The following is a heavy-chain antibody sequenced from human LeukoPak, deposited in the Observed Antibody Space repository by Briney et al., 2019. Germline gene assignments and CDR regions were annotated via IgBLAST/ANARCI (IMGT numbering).Heavy chain of an antibody. Sequence: SETLSLTCAVYGGSFSGYYWSWIRQPPGKGLEWIGEINHSGSTNYNPSLKSRVTISVDTSQNQFSLKLSSVTAADTAVYYCARGTTVPYFDYWGQGTLVTVSS. D-gene: IGHD4-17*01. J-gene: IGHJ4*02. CDR2: INHSGST. CDR1: GGSFSGYY. CDR3: ARGTTVPYFDY. V-gene: IGHV4-34*01.